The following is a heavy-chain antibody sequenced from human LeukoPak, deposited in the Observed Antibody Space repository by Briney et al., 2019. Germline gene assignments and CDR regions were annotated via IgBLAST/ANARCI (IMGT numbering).Heavy chain of an antibody. V-gene: IGHV4-59*02. J-gene: IGHJ4*02. Sequence: SETLSLTCVVSGASVSSSHWNWIRQLPGKGLEWIGCLSYTGKTDYNPSLTSRVTISLDTSKNQVSLKLRSVTGADTAVYYCSEGYFEPFDHWGQGTLVTVSS. CDR3: SEGYFEPFDH. D-gene: IGHD2/OR15-2a*01. CDR2: LSYTGKT. CDR1: GASVSSSH.